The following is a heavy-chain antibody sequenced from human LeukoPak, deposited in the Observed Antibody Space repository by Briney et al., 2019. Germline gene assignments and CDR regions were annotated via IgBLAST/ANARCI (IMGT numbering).Heavy chain of an antibody. CDR1: GFTFSSYG. CDR3: AKGQGGWNYYYMDV. J-gene: IGHJ6*03. D-gene: IGHD1-26*01. V-gene: IGHV3-23*01. Sequence: PGGTLRLSCAASGFTFSSYGMSWVRQAPRKGLEWVSAISGSGGSTYYADSVKGRFTISRDNSKNTLYLQMNSLRAEDTPVYYCAKGQGGWNYYYMDVWGKGTTVTISS. CDR2: ISGSGGST.